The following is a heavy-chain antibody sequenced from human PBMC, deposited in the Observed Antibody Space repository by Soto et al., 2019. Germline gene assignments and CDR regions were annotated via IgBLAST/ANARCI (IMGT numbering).Heavy chain of an antibody. Sequence: SCKVSGYTLTELSMHWVRQAPGKGLEWVSVIYSGGSTYYADSVKGRFTISRDNSKNTLYLQMNSLRAEDTAVYYCARDPGFYWGQGIQVTVSS. CDR2: IYSGGST. V-gene: IGHV3-66*01. CDR3: ARDPGFY. J-gene: IGHJ4*02. CDR1: GYTLTELS.